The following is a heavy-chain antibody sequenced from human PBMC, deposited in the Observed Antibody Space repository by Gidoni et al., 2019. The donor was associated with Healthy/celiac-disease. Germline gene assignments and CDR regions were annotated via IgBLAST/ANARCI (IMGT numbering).Heavy chain of an antibody. CDR2: ISYDGSNK. J-gene: IGHJ4*02. D-gene: IGHD3-22*01. CDR3: ARDAGLGYFDY. Sequence: QVQLVESGGGVVKPGGSLRLSGAAPGFTFSSYAMHWVRQAPGKGLEWVAVISYDGSNKYYADSVKGRFTISRDNSKNTLYLQMNSLRAEDTSVYYCARDAGLGYFDYWGQGTLVTVSS. CDR1: GFTFSSYA. V-gene: IGHV3-30-3*01.